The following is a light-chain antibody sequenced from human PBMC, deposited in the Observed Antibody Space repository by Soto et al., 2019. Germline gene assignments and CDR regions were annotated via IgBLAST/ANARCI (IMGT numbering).Light chain of an antibody. CDR1: SSDVGGYNY. J-gene: IGLJ1*01. Sequence: QSALTQPPSASRSPGQSVTISCTGTSSDVGGYNYVSWYQQHPGKAPKLMIYEVSERPSGVPDRFSGSKSSNTASLTVSGLQAEDEADYCCSSYAGSNNFVFGTGTKVTVL. V-gene: IGLV2-8*01. CDR3: SSYAGSNNFV. CDR2: EVS.